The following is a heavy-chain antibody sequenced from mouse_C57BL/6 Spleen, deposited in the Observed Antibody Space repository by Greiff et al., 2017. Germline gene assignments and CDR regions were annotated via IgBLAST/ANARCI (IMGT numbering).Heavy chain of an antibody. V-gene: IGHV1-80*01. Sequence: QVQLQQSGAELVTPWASVKISCKASGYAFSSYWMNWVKQTPGKGLEWIGQIYPGDGDTNYNGQFKGMATRTADKSCRTALMQLSRLTSEDSAVYCCARESYDYDVGYAMDYWGQGTSVTVSS. CDR3: ARESYDYDVGYAMDY. D-gene: IGHD2-4*01. CDR1: GYAFSSYW. J-gene: IGHJ4*01. CDR2: IYPGDGDT.